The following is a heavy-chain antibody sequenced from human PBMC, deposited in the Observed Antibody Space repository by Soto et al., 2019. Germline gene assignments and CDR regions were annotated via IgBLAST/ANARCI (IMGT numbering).Heavy chain of an antibody. V-gene: IGHV1-69*01. CDR2: IIPIFGTA. CDR3: ARAQGNYYDSSGYYYYYYYGMDV. Sequence: QVQLVQSGAEVKKPGSSVKVSCKASGGTFSSYAISWVRQAPGQGLEWMGGIIPIFGTANYAQKFQGRVTIPADESTSTAYMELSSLRPEDTAVYYCARAQGNYYDSSGYYYYYYYGMDVWGQGTTVTVSS. J-gene: IGHJ6*02. D-gene: IGHD3-22*01. CDR1: GGTFSSYA.